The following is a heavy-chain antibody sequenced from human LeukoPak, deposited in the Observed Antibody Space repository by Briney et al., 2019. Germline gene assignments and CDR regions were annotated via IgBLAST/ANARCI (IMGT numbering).Heavy chain of an antibody. V-gene: IGHV3-74*01. CDR3: AAPRGYSAYDLDY. D-gene: IGHD5-12*01. CDR2: INSDGSTT. Sequence: PGGSLRLSCAASGVTFSSFWMHWVRHAPGKGLGWVSRINSDGSTTNYADSVKGGFTISRDKAKNTLYMQMNSLRAQDTAVYYCAAPRGYSAYDLDYWGQGTLVTVSS. J-gene: IGHJ4*02. CDR1: GVTFSSFW.